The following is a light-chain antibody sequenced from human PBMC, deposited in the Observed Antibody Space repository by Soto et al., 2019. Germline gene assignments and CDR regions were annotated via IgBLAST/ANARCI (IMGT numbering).Light chain of an antibody. V-gene: IGLV2-14*03. Sequence: QSALTQPASMSVSPGQSITVSCTGSSSDVGNYNSVSWYQQHPGKAPKLIIYDVSNRPSGVSNRFSSSKSGNTASLTISGLQTEDEADYYCGSYTSSSSWVFGGGTKVTVL. CDR1: SSDVGNYNS. CDR3: GSYTSSSSWV. CDR2: DVS. J-gene: IGLJ3*02.